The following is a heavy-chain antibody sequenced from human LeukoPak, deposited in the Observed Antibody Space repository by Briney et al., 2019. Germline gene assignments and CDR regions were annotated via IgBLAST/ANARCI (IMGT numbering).Heavy chain of an antibody. Sequence: GGSLRLSCAASGFTFSSYAMHWVRQAPGRGLEWVAVISYDGSNKYYADSVKGRFTISRDNSKNTLYLQMNSLRAEDTAVYYCARAYYDFWSGPAAHYYYYYGMDVWGQGTTVTVSS. V-gene: IGHV3-30*04. D-gene: IGHD3-3*01. J-gene: IGHJ6*02. CDR3: ARAYYDFWSGPAAHYYYYYGMDV. CDR1: GFTFSSYA. CDR2: ISYDGSNK.